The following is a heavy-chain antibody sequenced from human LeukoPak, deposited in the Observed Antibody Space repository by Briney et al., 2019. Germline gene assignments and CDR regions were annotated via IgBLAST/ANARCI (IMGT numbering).Heavy chain of an antibody. Sequence: PGGSLRLSCAASGFTFDDYGMTWVRQAPGKGLECVSGINWNGGSTGYADSVKGRFTISRDNAKNSLYLQMHSLRAEDTALYYCVRVANWNRYYFDYWGQGTLVTASS. V-gene: IGHV3-20*04. J-gene: IGHJ4*02. D-gene: IGHD1-1*01. CDR3: VRVANWNRYYFDY. CDR1: GFTFDDYG. CDR2: INWNGGST.